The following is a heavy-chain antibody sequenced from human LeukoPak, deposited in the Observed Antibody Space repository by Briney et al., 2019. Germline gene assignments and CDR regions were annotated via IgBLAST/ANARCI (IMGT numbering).Heavy chain of an antibody. V-gene: IGHV3-30*02. J-gene: IGHJ4*02. D-gene: IGHD4-23*01. CDR2: ILYDGRKV. CDR3: ARDDDYGGNNLDY. Sequence: GGSLRLSCAASRFTFSSYGMHWVRQAPGKGLEWVALILYDGRKVYHADSVKGRFTISRDNSKNTLYLQMNSLRTEDTALYYCARDDDYGGNNLDYWGQGTLVTVSS. CDR1: RFTFSSYG.